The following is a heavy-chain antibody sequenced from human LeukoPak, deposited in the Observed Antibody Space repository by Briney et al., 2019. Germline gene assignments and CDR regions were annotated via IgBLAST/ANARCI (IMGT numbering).Heavy chain of an antibody. CDR3: ARGGSYYDSSGFSI. V-gene: IGHV3-13*01. Sequence: GGSLRLSCAASGFTFSSYDMHWVRQATGKGLEWVSAIGTAGDTYYPGSVKGRFTISRENAKNSLYLQMNSLRAGDTAVYYCARGGSYYDSSGFSIWGQGTLVTVSS. D-gene: IGHD3-22*01. CDR2: IGTAGDT. J-gene: IGHJ4*02. CDR1: GFTFSSYD.